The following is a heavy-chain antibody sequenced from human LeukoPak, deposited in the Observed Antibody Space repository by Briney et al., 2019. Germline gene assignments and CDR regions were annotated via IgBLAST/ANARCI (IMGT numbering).Heavy chain of an antibody. CDR1: KFTFSSYE. J-gene: IGHJ4*02. CDR2: IGTSGRTI. V-gene: IGHV3-48*03. Sequence: SGGSLRLSCAASKFTFSSYEMNCVRQAPGKGLEWVSYIGTSGRTIFHADSVKGRFTISRDNAKNSLYLQMNSLRAEDTAVYYCARDTYYYDSSGYLGGAYFDYWGQGTLVTVSS. D-gene: IGHD3-22*01. CDR3: ARDTYYYDSSGYLGGAYFDY.